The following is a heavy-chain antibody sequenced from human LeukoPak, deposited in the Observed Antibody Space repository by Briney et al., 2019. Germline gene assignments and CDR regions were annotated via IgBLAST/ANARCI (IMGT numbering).Heavy chain of an antibody. CDR2: INRWGST. V-gene: IGHV4-34*01. CDR1: GGPFRGYY. D-gene: IGHD6-6*01. CDR3: ATHAEYEFDS. Sequence: SETLSLTCVVNGGPFRGYYWRVIRQPPGRGVEGIGEINRWGSTNYNPSLKSGVTISLETSKNQFSLKLTSVTAAATAVYYCATHAEYEFDSWGQGALVTVSS. J-gene: IGHJ4*02.